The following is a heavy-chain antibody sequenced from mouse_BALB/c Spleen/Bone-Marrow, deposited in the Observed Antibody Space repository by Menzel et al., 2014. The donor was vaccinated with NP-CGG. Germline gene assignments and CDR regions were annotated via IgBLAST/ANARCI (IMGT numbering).Heavy chain of an antibody. CDR2: IDPSDSYT. Sequence: QVQLQQPGAELVKPGASVKMSCKASGYTFTSYWMHWVKQRPGQGLEWIGVIDPSDSYTSYNQKFKGKATLTVDTSSSTAYMQLSSLTSEDSAVCYCTGGGYDGVFDYWGQGTTLTVSS. CDR3: TGGGYDGVFDY. CDR1: GYTFTSYW. V-gene: IGHV1S127*01. D-gene: IGHD2-14*01. J-gene: IGHJ2*01.